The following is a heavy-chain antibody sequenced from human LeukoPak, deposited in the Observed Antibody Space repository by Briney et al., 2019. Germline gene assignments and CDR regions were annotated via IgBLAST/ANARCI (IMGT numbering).Heavy chain of an antibody. D-gene: IGHD3-10*01. J-gene: IGHJ4*02. Sequence: GRSLRLSCAASGFTFSTYAMHWVRKGPGKGLEWVAVISYDGSNKYYADSVKGRFTISRDNSKNTLYLQMSSLSAEDTAVYYSARTTTPHYYGSGSYALGYWGQGTLVTVPS. CDR1: GFTFSTYA. CDR2: ISYDGSNK. V-gene: IGHV3-30-3*01. CDR3: ARTTTPHYYGSGSYALGY.